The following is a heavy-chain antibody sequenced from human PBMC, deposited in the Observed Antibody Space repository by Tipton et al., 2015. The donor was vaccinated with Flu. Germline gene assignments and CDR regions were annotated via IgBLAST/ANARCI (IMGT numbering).Heavy chain of an antibody. CDR2: IGSAGDT. CDR1: GFTFSSYD. V-gene: IGHV3-13*01. J-gene: IGHJ4*02. CDR3: ARDIGDSNYILDY. D-gene: IGHD4-11*01. Sequence: SLRLSCAASGFTFSSYDMHWVRQATGKGLEWVSAIGSAGDTYYLDSVKGRFTISRDNAKTSLCLQMSSLSVEDTAVYHCARDIGDSNYILDYWGQGTLVTVSS.